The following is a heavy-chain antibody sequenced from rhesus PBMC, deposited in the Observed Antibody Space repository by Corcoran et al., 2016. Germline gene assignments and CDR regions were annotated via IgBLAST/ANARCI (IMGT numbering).Heavy chain of an antibody. J-gene: IGHJ4*01. CDR3: AKNTNFWTGYYFDY. D-gene: IGHD3-3*01. Sequence: QVQLQESGPGLVKPSETLSLTCAVSGYSISSGYGWGWIRQPPGKELEWIGQTYGGSGSTYYNPSLKSRVPVSKYTSKTQFSLKLSSVTAADTAVYYCAKNTNFWTGYYFDYWGQGVLVTVSS. CDR2: TYGGSGST. CDR1: GYSISSGYG. V-gene: IGHV4-127*01.